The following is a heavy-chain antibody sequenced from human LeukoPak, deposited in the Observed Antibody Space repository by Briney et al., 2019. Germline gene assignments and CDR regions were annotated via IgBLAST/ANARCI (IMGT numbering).Heavy chain of an antibody. D-gene: IGHD1-26*01. CDR1: GGSISSYY. CDR2: IYTSGST. J-gene: IGHJ6*02. V-gene: IGHV4-4*07. Sequence: SETLSLTCTVSGGSISSYYWSWIRQPAGKGLGWIGRIYTSGSTNYNPSLKSRVTMSVDTSKNQFSLKLSSVTAADTAVYYCARDGIVGASRDYYYGMDVWGQGTTVTVSS. CDR3: ARDGIVGASRDYYYGMDV.